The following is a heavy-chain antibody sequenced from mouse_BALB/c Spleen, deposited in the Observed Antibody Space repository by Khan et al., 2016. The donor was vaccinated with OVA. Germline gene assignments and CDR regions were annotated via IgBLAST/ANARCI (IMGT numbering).Heavy chain of an antibody. CDR1: GYSITSDYA. Sequence: EVQLQESGPGLVKPSQSLSLTCTVTGYSITSDYAWNWIRQFPGNKLEWMGYISYSGRTSYNPSLKRRTSITPDTSKNQFFLHLNSLTTEDTAPYYCASSVTITTVVATDFDYWGQGTTLTVSS. V-gene: IGHV3-2*02. J-gene: IGHJ2*01. D-gene: IGHD1-1*01. CDR2: ISYSGRT. CDR3: ASSVTITTVVATDFDY.